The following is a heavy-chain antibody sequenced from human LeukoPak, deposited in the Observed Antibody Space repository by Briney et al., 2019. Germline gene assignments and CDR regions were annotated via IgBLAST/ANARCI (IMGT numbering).Heavy chain of an antibody. J-gene: IGHJ6*02. CDR3: ARECSGGSCYSGYYYGMDV. V-gene: IGHV1-69*01. D-gene: IGHD2-15*01. CDR1: GGTFSSYA. CDR2: IFPSFGTA. Sequence: SVKVSCKASGGTFSSYASSWVRQAPGQGLEWTGGIFPSFGTANYAQKFQGRVTITADESTSTAYMELSSLRSEDTAVYYCARECSGGSCYSGYYYGMDVWGQGTTVTVSS.